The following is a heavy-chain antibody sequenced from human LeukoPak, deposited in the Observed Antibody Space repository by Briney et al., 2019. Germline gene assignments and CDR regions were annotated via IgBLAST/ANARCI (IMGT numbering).Heavy chain of an antibody. CDR1: GGTFISYA. J-gene: IGHJ4*02. Sequence: SVKVSCTASGGTFISYAISWVRQAPGQGLVWMGGIIPIFGTANYAQKFQSRVTITTDESTSTAYMELSSLRSEDTAVYYCARAEYCSSTSCYIGGLDYWGQGTLVTVSS. V-gene: IGHV1-69*05. D-gene: IGHD2-2*02. CDR2: IIPIFGTA. CDR3: ARAEYCSSTSCYIGGLDY.